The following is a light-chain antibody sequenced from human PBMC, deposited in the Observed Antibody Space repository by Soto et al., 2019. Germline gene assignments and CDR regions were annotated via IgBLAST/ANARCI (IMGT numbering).Light chain of an antibody. Sequence: DIQMTQSPSTLSASVGDRVTITCRASQSISSWLAWYQQKPGKAPKLLIYDASSLESGVPSRFSGSGSGTEFTLTISSLQPDDFAAYYYQQYNSYSPLTLGGGTKVEIK. CDR2: DAS. CDR1: QSISSW. CDR3: QQYNSYSPLT. J-gene: IGKJ4*01. V-gene: IGKV1-5*01.